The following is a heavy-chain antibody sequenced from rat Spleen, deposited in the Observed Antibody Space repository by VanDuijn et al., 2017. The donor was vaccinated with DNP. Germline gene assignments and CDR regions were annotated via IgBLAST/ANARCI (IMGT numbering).Heavy chain of an antibody. Sequence: EVQLQESGPGLVKPSLSLSLTCSVTGYSITSNYWAWIRKFPGNKMEWMGYISYSGSTGFNPSLKSRISITRDTSKNQFFLQLNSVTTEDTGTYYCARWSRYFDYWGQGVMVTVSS. CDR1: GYSITSNY. J-gene: IGHJ2*01. CDR2: ISYSGST. V-gene: IGHV3-1*01. CDR3: ARWSRYFDY.